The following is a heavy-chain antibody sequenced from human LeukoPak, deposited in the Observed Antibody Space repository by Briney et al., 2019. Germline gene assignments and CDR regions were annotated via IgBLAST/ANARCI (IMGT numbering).Heavy chain of an antibody. V-gene: IGHV5-51*01. D-gene: IGHD3-10*01. CDR2: IYPGDADT. CDR3: ARLKDYYSSERFDY. Sequence: GESVQISCKGSGYTFTSYWIGWVRQMPGKGLEWMGIIYPGDADTRYSPSFQGQVTISADKSISTAYLQWSSLKASDTAMYYCARLKDYYSSERFDYWGQGTLVTVSS. J-gene: IGHJ4*02. CDR1: GYTFTSYW.